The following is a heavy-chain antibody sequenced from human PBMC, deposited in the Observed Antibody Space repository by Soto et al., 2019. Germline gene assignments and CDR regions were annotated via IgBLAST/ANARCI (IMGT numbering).Heavy chain of an antibody. CDR2: INTGNGNT. V-gene: IGHV1-3*04. Sequence: QVQLVQSGAEVKKPGASMKVSCRTSGYSFTSHFIHWVRQAPGQRLEWMGWINTGNGNTRYSANLEGRVTITRATSASTVYMELSSLRSADTAVYYCARDRYYYYDTSGYYSYWGQGTLVTVSS. CDR3: ARDRYYYYDTSGYYSY. J-gene: IGHJ4*02. CDR1: GYSFTSHF. D-gene: IGHD3-22*01.